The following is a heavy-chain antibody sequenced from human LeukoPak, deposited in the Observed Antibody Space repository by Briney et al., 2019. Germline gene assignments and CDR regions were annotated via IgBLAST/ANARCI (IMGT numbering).Heavy chain of an antibody. D-gene: IGHD1-26*01. CDR2: ISSSSSYI. CDR1: GFTFSSYS. CDR3: ASHEEWDLLYYFDY. V-gene: IGHV3-21*01. Sequence: GGSLRLSCAASGFTFSSYSMNWVRQAPGKGLEWVSSISSSSSYIYYADSVKGRFTISRDNAKNSLYLQMNSLRAEDTAVYYCASHEEWDLLYYFDYWGQGTLVTVSS. J-gene: IGHJ4*02.